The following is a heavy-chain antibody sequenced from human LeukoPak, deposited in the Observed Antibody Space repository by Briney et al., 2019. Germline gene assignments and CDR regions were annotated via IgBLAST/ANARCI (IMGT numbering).Heavy chain of an antibody. J-gene: IGHJ4*02. CDR1: GFTFSSYW. V-gene: IGHV3-74*01. CDR3: ARDSGSYYVY. Sequence: GGSLRLSCAASGFTFSSYWMNWVRQAPGKGLGWVSRINSNGSSTSYTDSVKGRFTITRDNAKNTLYLQMNSLRAEDTAVYYCARDSGSYYVYWGQGTLVTVSS. CDR2: INSNGSST. D-gene: IGHD1-26*01.